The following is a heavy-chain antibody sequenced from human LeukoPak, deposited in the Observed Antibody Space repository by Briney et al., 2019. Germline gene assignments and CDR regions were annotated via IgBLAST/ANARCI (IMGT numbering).Heavy chain of an antibody. CDR2: IYYSGST. J-gene: IGHJ6*02. D-gene: IGHD1-26*01. CDR1: GGSISSSSYY. CDR3: ASRVGATRYYYYGMDV. Sequence: SETLSLTCTVSGGSISSSSYYWGWIRQPPGKGLEWIGSIYYSGSTYYNPSLKSRVTISVDTSKNHFSLKLSSVTAADTAVYYCASRVGATRYYYYGMDVWGQGTTVTVSS. V-gene: IGHV4-39*02.